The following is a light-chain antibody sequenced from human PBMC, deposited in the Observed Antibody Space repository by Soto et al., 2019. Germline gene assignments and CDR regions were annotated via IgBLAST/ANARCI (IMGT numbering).Light chain of an antibody. J-gene: IGLJ2*01. Sequence: QSALTQPRSVSGSPGQSVTISCTGTSSDVGAYNYVSWYQQHPGKAPKLMIYDVTKRPSGVPDRFSGSKSGNTASLTISGLQTEYEADYYCCSYAGASFVLFGGGTQLTVL. CDR1: SSDVGAYNY. CDR3: CSYAGASFVL. CDR2: DVT. V-gene: IGLV2-11*01.